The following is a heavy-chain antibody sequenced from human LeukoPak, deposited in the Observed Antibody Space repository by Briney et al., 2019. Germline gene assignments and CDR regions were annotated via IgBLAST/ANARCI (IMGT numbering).Heavy chain of an antibody. Sequence: SETLSLTCGVYDGSFSGYYWSWIRQPPGKGLEWIGEINHSGSTNYNPSLKSRVTISVDTSKNQFSLKVTSVTAAATAVYYCASCRFGYSDYKCYYLDYWGQGTLVTVSS. CDR1: DGSFSGYY. CDR2: INHSGST. J-gene: IGHJ4*02. D-gene: IGHD5-12*01. V-gene: IGHV4-34*01. CDR3: ASCRFGYSDYKCYYLDY.